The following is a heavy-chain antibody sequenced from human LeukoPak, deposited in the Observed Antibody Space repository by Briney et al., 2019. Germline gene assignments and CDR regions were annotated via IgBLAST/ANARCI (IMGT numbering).Heavy chain of an antibody. Sequence: GGSLRLSCAASGFTLSSYSMNWVRQAPGKGLEWVSSISSSGSTIYYADSVKGRFTISRDNAKNSLYLQMNSLRAEDTAVYYCARGQGYCSGGSCYFDYWGQGTLVTVSS. J-gene: IGHJ4*02. D-gene: IGHD2-15*01. CDR3: ARGQGYCSGGSCYFDY. CDR1: GFTLSSYS. CDR2: ISSSGSTI. V-gene: IGHV3-48*04.